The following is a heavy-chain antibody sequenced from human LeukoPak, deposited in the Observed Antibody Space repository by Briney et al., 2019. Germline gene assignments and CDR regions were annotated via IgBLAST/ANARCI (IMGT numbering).Heavy chain of an antibody. J-gene: IGHJ4*02. D-gene: IGHD3-3*01. Sequence: ASVKVSRKATGYIFSNYGISWVRQARGQGLEWMGWISAYNGNTNYAQKLQGRVTMTTDTSTSTAYMELRSLRSDDTAVYYCARGTIYGVVTEGYWGQGTLVTVSS. CDR2: ISAYNGNT. CDR3: ARGTIYGVVTEGY. V-gene: IGHV1-18*01. CDR1: GYIFSNYG.